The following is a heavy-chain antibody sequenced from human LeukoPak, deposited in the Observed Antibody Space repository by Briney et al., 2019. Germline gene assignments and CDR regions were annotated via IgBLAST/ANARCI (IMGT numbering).Heavy chain of an antibody. J-gene: IGHJ3*02. CDR1: GFTVSSNY. D-gene: IGHD3-10*01. V-gene: IGHV3-66*01. CDR2: IYSGGST. CDR3: ASPYYYGSGSYNLGAFDI. Sequence: GGSLRLSCAASGFTVSSNYMSWVRQAPGKGLEWGSVIYSGGSTYYEAYVNRRLIITRDNTNITLYYQMISRIAYDAAVYYCASPYYYGSGSYNLGAFDIWGQGTMVTVSS.